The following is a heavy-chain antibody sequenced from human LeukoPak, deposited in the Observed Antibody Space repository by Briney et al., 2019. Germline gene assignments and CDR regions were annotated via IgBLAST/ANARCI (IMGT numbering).Heavy chain of an antibody. Sequence: SGPTLVNPTQTLTLTWTFSGFSRSTGALGVAWIRQPPGKALEWLSVLNWNDDRRFNPSLRGRLTITKDTSKNQVVHTMTNMYPVDTATYYCARDHNRCFDHWGQGTLVPVSS. J-gene: IGHJ4*02. D-gene: IGHD1-14*01. CDR1: GFSRSTGALG. CDR2: LNWNDDR. V-gene: IGHV2-5*01. CDR3: ARDHNRCFDH.